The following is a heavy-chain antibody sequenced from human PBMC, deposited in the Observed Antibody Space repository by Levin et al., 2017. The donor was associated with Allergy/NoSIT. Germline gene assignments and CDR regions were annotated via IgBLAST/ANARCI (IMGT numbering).Heavy chain of an antibody. J-gene: IGHJ5*02. D-gene: IGHD6-6*01. CDR1: GGSISSSSYY. V-gene: IGHV4-39*01. CDR2: IYYSGST. Sequence: SQTLSLTCTVSGGSISSSSYYWGWIRQPPGKGLEWIGSIYYSGSTYYNPSLKSRVTISVDTSKNQFSLKLSSVTAADTAVYYCARAPELVRHWFVPWGQGTQVTVSS. CDR3: ARAPELVRHWFVP.